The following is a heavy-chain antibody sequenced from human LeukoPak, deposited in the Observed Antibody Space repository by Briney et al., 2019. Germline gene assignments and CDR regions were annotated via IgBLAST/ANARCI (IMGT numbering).Heavy chain of an antibody. D-gene: IGHD6-25*01. J-gene: IGHJ6*02. CDR2: MNPNSGNT. Sequence: ASVKVSCKASGYTFTSYDVNWVRQATGQGLEWMGLMNPNSGNTGYAQKFQGRVTMTRNTSIRTDYMELSSLRSEDTAVYYCARAVKQRGRRGGYYYYGMDVWGQGTTVTVSS. V-gene: IGHV1-8*01. CDR1: GYTFTSYD. CDR3: ARAVKQRGRRGGYYYYGMDV.